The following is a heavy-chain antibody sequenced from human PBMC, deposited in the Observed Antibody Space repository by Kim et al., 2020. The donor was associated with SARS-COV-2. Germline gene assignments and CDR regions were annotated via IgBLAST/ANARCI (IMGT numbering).Heavy chain of an antibody. CDR3: AREMATIRLRFDP. V-gene: IGHV3-11*04. Sequence: ADSVTHPFTISTDNAKHSLYLQMNSLRAEGTAVYYCAREMATIRLRFDPWGQGTLVTVSS. D-gene: IGHD5-12*01. J-gene: IGHJ5*02.